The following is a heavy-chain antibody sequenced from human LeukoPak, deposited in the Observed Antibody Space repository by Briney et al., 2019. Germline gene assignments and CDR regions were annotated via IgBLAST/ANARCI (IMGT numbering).Heavy chain of an antibody. CDR2: IIPILGIA. Sequence: GSSVKVSCKASGGTFSSYAISWVRQAPGQGLEWMGRIIPILGIANYAQKFQGRVTITADKSTSTAYMELSSLRSEDTAVYYCARDGVVGSGSPFDYWGQGTLVTVSS. CDR1: GGTFSSYA. V-gene: IGHV1-69*04. J-gene: IGHJ4*02. D-gene: IGHD3-10*01. CDR3: ARDGVVGSGSPFDY.